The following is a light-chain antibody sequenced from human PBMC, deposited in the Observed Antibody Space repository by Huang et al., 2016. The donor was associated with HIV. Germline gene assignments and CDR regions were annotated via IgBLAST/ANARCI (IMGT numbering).Light chain of an antibody. Sequence: DIQMTQSPSSLSASVGDRVTITCRASQDIRSHLNWYHQFPGKAPRLLVYSASRLPVDVPAGVGGSGSGTDVTLTRNGLQPEDLGIYYCQQSHSKPGFGGGTSVEIK. CDR3: QQSHSKPG. CDR1: QDIRSH. V-gene: IGKV1-39*01. CDR2: SAS. J-gene: IGKJ4*01.